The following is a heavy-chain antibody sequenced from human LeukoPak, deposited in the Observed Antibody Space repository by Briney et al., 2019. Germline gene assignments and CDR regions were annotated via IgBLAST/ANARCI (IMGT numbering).Heavy chain of an antibody. CDR2: ISSSGSTI. Sequence: GGSLRLSCAASGFTFSSYEMNWVRQAPGKGLEWVPYISSSGSTIYYADSVKGRFTISRDNAKNTLYLQMNSLRAEDTAVYYCAKDETFSGVNYFDYWGQGALVTASS. CDR3: AKDETFSGVNYFDY. D-gene: IGHD3-3*01. CDR1: GFTFSSYE. V-gene: IGHV3-48*03. J-gene: IGHJ4*02.